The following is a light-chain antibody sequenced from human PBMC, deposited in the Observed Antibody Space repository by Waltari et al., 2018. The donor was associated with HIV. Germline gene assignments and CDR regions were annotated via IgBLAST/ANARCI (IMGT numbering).Light chain of an antibody. J-gene: IGLJ1*01. Sequence: SYELTQPTSVFVSPGQTAIITCSGDNLGEKFASWYQQKPGQSPVLVIFQDKKRPSGRPGRFSASNSGNRATLTISGTQALDEADYYCQVWDTGAARYVFGTGTKVTVL. CDR3: QVWDTGAARYV. CDR1: NLGEKF. V-gene: IGLV3-1*01. CDR2: QDK.